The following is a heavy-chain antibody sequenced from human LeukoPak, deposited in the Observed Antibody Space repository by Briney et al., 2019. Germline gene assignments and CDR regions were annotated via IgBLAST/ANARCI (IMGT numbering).Heavy chain of an antibody. CDR1: GGTFSSYA. V-gene: IGHV1-69*01. J-gene: IGHJ5*02. CDR2: IIPIFGTA. CDR3: ARAITYYDFWSGYYSGGWWFDP. D-gene: IGHD3-3*01. Sequence: ASVEVSCKASGGTFSSYAISWVRQAPGQGLEWMGGIIPIFGTANYAQKFQGRVTITADESTSTAYMELSSLRSEDTAVYYCARAITYYDFWSGYYSGGWWFDPWGQGTLVTVSS.